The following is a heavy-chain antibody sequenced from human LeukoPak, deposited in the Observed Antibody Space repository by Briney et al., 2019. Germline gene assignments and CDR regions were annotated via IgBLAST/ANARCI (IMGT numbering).Heavy chain of an antibody. Sequence: ASVKVSCKASGYTFTTYGISWVRQAPGQGLEWVGWINPYNGDTTYAQNLQGRVTMTTDTSTSTAYMELRSLRSGDTAVYFCARDDRSSWYVYWGQGILVTVSS. CDR2: INPYNGDT. CDR3: ARDDRSSWYVY. J-gene: IGHJ4*02. V-gene: IGHV1-18*01. CDR1: GYTFTTYG. D-gene: IGHD6-13*01.